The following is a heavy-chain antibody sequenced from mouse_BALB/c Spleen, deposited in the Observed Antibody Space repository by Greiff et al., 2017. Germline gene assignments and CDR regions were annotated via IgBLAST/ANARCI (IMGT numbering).Heavy chain of an antibody. CDR1: GYTFTDYV. J-gene: IGHJ1*01. CDR3: ARFYYGRSYWYFDV. D-gene: IGHD1-1*01. Sequence: QVQLQQSGPELVKPGASVKMSCKASGYTFTDYVISWVKQRTGQGLEWIGEIYPGSGSTYYNEKFKGKATLTADKSSNTAYMQLSSLTSEDSAVYFCARFYYGRSYWYFDVWGAGTTVTVSS. V-gene: IGHV1-81*01. CDR2: IYPGSGST.